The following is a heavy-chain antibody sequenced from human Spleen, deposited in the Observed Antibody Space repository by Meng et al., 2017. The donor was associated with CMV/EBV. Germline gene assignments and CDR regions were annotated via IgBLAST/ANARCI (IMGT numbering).Heavy chain of an antibody. D-gene: IGHD3-9*01. Sequence: GESLKISCAASGFTFSSYGMHWVRQAPGKGLEWVAVISFDGNDKYYADSAKGRFTISRDNSKNTLYLQMNTLRAEDTAVYYCTRDDDWESLGEAFYIWGQGTMVTVSS. J-gene: IGHJ3*02. V-gene: IGHV3-30*03. CDR2: ISFDGNDK. CDR1: GFTFSSYG. CDR3: TRDDDWESLGEAFYI.